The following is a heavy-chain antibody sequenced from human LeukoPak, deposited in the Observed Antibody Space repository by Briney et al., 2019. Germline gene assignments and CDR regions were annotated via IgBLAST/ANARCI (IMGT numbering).Heavy chain of an antibody. CDR1: GGSISSGGYY. CDR3: AREYYDILTGWAGMDV. Sequence: SQTLSLTCTVSGGSISSGGYYWSWIRQHPGKGLEWIGYIYYSGSTNYNPSLKSRVTISVDTSKNQFSLKLGSVTAADTAVYYCAREYYDILTGWAGMDVWGKGTTVTVSS. J-gene: IGHJ6*04. D-gene: IGHD3-9*01. V-gene: IGHV4-31*03. CDR2: IYYSGST.